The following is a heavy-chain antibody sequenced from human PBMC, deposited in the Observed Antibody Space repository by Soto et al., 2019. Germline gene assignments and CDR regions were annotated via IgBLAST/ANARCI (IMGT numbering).Heavy chain of an antibody. CDR3: AKDAIAKNGLWEEFDL. CDR1: GFTFRDYA. D-gene: IGHD3-16*01. Sequence: EVQLLECGGGLVQPWGSLRLSCAASGFTFRDYAMSWVRQAPGKGLEWVSGLGGGGDDTYYAASVRGRFTVARDNSKNMLCLQMNSLRTEYTAIYYCAKDAIAKNGLWEEFDLWGRGTTVTVSS. CDR2: LGGGGDDT. J-gene: IGHJ3*01. V-gene: IGHV3-23*01.